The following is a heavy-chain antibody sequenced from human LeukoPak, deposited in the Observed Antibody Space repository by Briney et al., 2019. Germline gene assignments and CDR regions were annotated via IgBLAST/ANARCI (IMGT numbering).Heavy chain of an antibody. CDR3: ARSTPYFDY. D-gene: IGHD2-15*01. J-gene: IGHJ4*02. Sequence: SQTLSLTCVISGDSVSTNSATWNWIRQSPSRGLEWLGRTYYRSQWYNDYAVSVKGRVTIYTDTSRNQFSLQVNSVIPEDTAAYYCARSTPYFDYWDQGTLVTVSS. CDR2: TYYRSQWYN. CDR1: GDSVSTNSAT. V-gene: IGHV6-1*01.